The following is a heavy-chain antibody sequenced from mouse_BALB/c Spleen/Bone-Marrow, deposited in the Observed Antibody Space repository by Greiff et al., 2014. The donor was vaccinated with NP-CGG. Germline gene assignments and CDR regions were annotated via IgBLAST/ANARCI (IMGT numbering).Heavy chain of an antibody. Sequence: QVHVKQSGAELVRPGTSVKISCKASGYAFTNYWLGWVKQRPGHGLEWIGDIYPGSGNTYYNEKFKGKFTLTADKSSSTAYMQLSSLTSEDSAVYFCARRRSLDYWGQGTTLTVSS. CDR1: GYAFTNYW. V-gene: IGHV1-63*01. CDR3: ARRRSLDY. CDR2: IYPGSGNT. J-gene: IGHJ2*01.